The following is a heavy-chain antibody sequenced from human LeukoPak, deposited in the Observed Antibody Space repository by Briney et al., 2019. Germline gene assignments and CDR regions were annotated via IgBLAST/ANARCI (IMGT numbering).Heavy chain of an antibody. CDR3: SRGRIGAMVPGWFDP. CDR1: GFTFSSYG. J-gene: IGHJ5*02. V-gene: IGHV3-33*01. CDR2: IWYDGSNK. Sequence: GRALRLSCAASGFTFSSYGMHWGRQAPGEGLEWVAVIWYDGSNKYYADSVKGRFTISRDNSKDTLYLQMNSLRAEDTTVYYCSRGRIGAMVPGWFDPWGQGNLVNVSS. D-gene: IGHD5-18*01.